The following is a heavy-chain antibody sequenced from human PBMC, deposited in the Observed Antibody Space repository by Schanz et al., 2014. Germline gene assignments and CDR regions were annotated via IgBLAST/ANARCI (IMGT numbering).Heavy chain of an antibody. CDR2: ISGSGGST. CDR1: EFTFSSYA. J-gene: IGHJ6*02. V-gene: IGHV3-23*01. Sequence: DVHLLESGGGLVQPGGSLRLSCAASEFTFSSYAMSWVRQAPGKGLEWVSAISGSGGSTYYADSVKGRFTISRDNSNKTVDLQMNSLRAEDTAVYYCLAPDYGMDVWGQGTTVTVSS. CDR3: LAPDYGMDV.